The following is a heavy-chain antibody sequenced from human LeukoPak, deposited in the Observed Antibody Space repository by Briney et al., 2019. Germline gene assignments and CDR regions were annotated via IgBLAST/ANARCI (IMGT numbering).Heavy chain of an antibody. CDR1: GFTFDDYA. J-gene: IGHJ4*02. D-gene: IGHD3-22*01. CDR3: AKEGSGYRYYFDY. V-gene: IGHV3-9*01. Sequence: GGSLRLSCAASGFTFDDYAMHWVRQAPGKGLEWVSGISWNSGSIGYADSVKGRFTISRDNAKNSLYLQMNSLRAEDTALYYCAKEGSGYRYYFDYWGQGTLVTVSS. CDR2: ISWNSGSI.